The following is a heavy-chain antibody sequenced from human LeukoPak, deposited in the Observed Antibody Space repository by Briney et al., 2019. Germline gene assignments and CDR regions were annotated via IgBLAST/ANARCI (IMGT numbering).Heavy chain of an antibody. CDR3: ALVVTQGMNDY. CDR2: IYYSGST. V-gene: IGHV4-39*01. J-gene: IGHJ4*02. D-gene: IGHD2-21*02. Sequence: SETLSLTCTVSGGSISSSSYYWGWIRQPPGKGLEWIGSIYYSGSTYYNPSLKSRVTISVDTSKNQFSLKLRSVTAADTAVYYCALVVTQGMNDYWGQGTLVTVSS. CDR1: GGSISSSSYY.